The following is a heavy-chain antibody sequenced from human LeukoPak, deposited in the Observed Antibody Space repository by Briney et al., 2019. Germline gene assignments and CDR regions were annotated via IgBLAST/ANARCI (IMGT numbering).Heavy chain of an antibody. D-gene: IGHD3-3*01. CDR3: ARITYDFWSGYYMPDDP. V-gene: IGHV1-18*01. CDR1: GYTFTSYG. CDR2: ISIYNGNT. Sequence: ASVKVSCKPSGYTFTSYGISWVRQAPGQGLEWMGWISIYNGNTDYAQKLRGRVTMTTDTSTSTAYLELRGLRSDDTAVNYCARITYDFWSGYYMPDDPWGQGTLVTVSS. J-gene: IGHJ5*02.